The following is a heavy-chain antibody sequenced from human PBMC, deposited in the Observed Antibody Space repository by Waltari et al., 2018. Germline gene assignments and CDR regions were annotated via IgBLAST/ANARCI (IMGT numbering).Heavy chain of an antibody. CDR1: GGTFSSYA. Sequence: QVQLVQSGAEVKKPGSSVKVSCKASGGTFSSYAISWVRQAPGQGLAGMGGIIPICGKANYAQKFQGRVTITADESTSTAYMELSSLRSEDTAVYYCARRDYGDYGWFDPWGQGTLVTVSS. V-gene: IGHV1-69*01. CDR3: ARRDYGDYGWFDP. D-gene: IGHD4-17*01. CDR2: IIPICGKA. J-gene: IGHJ5*02.